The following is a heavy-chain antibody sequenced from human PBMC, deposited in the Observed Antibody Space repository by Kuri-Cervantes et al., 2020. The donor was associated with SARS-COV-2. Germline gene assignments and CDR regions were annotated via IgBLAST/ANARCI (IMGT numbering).Heavy chain of an antibody. CDR1: GGSISSSSYY. V-gene: IGHV4-39*07. Sequence: SETLSLTCTVSGGSISSSSYYWGWIRQPPGKGLEWIGSIYYSGSTYYNPSLKSRVTISVDTSKDQFSLKLSSVTAADTAVYYCARVDVWGKGTTVTVSS. CDR2: IYYSGST. CDR3: ARVDV. J-gene: IGHJ6*04.